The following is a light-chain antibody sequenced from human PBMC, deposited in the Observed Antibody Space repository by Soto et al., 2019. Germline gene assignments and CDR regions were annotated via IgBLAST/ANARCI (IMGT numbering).Light chain of an antibody. V-gene: IGKV1-39*01. CDR1: QSISNS. J-gene: IGKJ2*01. CDR2: AAS. Sequence: IQLTQSPSSLSASVGDKVTITCRASQSISNSLNWYQQKPGKAPDLLIYAASNLQSGVPSRVTGSGSGTDFTLTISSLQPEDFTTYYCQQSYSSPQMYTFGQGTKLEIK. CDR3: QQSYSSPQMYT.